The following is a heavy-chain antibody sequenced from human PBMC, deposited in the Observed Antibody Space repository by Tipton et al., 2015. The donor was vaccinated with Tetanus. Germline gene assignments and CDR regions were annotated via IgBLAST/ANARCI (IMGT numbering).Heavy chain of an antibody. CDR3: AKDQGTAVTLAADAFVS. CDR1: GGSINSCH. Sequence: TLSLTCTVSGGSINSCHWSWIRQPPGKGLEWIGYIHFSGSTNYNPSLQSRVTISVDTSKNQFSLKLSSVTAADTAVYYCAKDQGTAVTLAADAFVSWGHRNLV. D-gene: IGHD6-19*01. V-gene: IGHV4-59*01. J-gene: IGHJ4*03. CDR2: IHFSGST.